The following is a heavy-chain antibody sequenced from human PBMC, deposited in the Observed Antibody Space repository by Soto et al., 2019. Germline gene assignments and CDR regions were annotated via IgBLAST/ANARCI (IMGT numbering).Heavy chain of an antibody. CDR1: GYTFTGYY. D-gene: IGHD3-16*01. V-gene: IGHV1-2*04. CDR2: INPNSGGT. CDR3: ARGGKSYMPRGYYFGY. J-gene: IGHJ4*02. Sequence: ASVKVSCKASGYTFTGYYMHWVRQAPGQGLEWMGWINPNSGGTNYAQKFQGWVTMTRDTSISTAYMELSRLRSDDTAVYYCARGGKSYMPRGYYFGYWGQGTLVTVSS.